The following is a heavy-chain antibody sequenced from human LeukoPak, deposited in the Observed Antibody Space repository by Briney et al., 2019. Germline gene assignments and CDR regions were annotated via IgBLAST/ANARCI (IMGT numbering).Heavy chain of an antibody. CDR2: ISGSGGST. CDR1: GFTFSSYA. D-gene: IGHD1-26*01. Sequence: GGSLRLSCAASGFTFSSYAMSWVRQAPGKGLEWVSTISGSGGSTYYADSVKGRFTISRDNSKNTLYLQMNSLRAEDAALYYCANNHGGGSNSPLNWFDPWGQGTLVTVSS. J-gene: IGHJ5*02. CDR3: ANNHGGGSNSPLNWFDP. V-gene: IGHV3-23*01.